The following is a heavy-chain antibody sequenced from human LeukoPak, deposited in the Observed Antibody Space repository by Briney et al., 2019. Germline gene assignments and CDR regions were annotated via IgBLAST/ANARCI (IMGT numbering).Heavy chain of an antibody. Sequence: PSETLSLTCAVYGGSLSGYYWSWISQPPGKGLEWIGEINHSGSTNYNPSLKSRVTISVDTSKNQFSLKLSSVTAADAAVYYCARDRSYVWGSYRYTVDYFDYWGQGTLVTVSS. CDR3: ARDRSYVWGSYRYTVDYFDY. J-gene: IGHJ4*02. V-gene: IGHV4-34*01. CDR1: GGSLSGYY. CDR2: INHSGST. D-gene: IGHD3-16*02.